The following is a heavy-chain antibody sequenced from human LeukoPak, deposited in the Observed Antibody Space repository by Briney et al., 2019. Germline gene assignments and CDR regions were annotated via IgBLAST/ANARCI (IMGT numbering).Heavy chain of an antibody. J-gene: IGHJ4*02. CDR1: GYTFTGYY. CDR2: INPNSGGT. CDR3: ARGENIVGATLGDY. Sequence: ASVKVSCKASGYTFTGYYMHWVRQAPGQGLEWMGWINPNSGGTNYAQKFQGRVTMTRDTSISTAYMELSRLRSDDTAVYYCARGENIVGATLGDYWGQGTLVTVSS. D-gene: IGHD1-26*01. V-gene: IGHV1-2*02.